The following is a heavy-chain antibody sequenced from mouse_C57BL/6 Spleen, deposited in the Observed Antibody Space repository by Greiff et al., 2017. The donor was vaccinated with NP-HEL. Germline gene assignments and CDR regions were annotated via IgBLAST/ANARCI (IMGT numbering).Heavy chain of an antibody. CDR2: IDPSDSET. CDR1: GYTFTSYW. Sequence: VQLQQPGAELVRPGSSVKLSCKASGYTFTSYWMHWVKQRPIQGLEWIGNIDPSDSETHYNQKFKDKATLTVDKSSSTAYMQLSSLTSEDSAVYYCARPGSSGYGFAYWGQGTLVTVSA. D-gene: IGHD3-2*02. J-gene: IGHJ3*01. V-gene: IGHV1-52*01. CDR3: ARPGSSGYGFAY.